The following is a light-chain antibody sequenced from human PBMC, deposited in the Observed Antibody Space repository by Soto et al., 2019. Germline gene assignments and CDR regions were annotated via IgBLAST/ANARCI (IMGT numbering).Light chain of an antibody. Sequence: EIVLTQSPGTLSLSPGERATLSCSASQSVSSSYLAWYQQKPGQAPRLLIYGASRRATGIPDRFSGSASGTDFTLTISRLEPEDFAVYFCQQYSDLPMTFGQGTRLEIK. CDR1: QSVSSSY. V-gene: IGKV3-20*01. CDR3: QQYSDLPMT. CDR2: GAS. J-gene: IGKJ5*01.